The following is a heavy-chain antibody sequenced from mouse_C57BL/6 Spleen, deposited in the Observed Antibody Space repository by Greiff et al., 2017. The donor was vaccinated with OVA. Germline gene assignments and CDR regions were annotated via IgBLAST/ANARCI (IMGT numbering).Heavy chain of an antibody. Sequence: EVKLVESGGGLVKPGGSLKLSCAASGFTFSSYAMSWVRQTPEKRLEWVATISDGGSYTYYPNNVKGRFTISRDNAKNNLYLQMSHLKSEDTAMYYCARVRIGDGYPAWFAYWGQGTLVTVSA. CDR3: ARVRIGDGYPAWFAY. CDR1: GFTFSSYA. V-gene: IGHV5-4*03. CDR2: ISDGGSYT. J-gene: IGHJ3*01. D-gene: IGHD2-3*01.